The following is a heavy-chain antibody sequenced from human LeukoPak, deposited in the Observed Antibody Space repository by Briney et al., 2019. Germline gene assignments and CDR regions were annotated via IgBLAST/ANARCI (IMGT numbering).Heavy chain of an antibody. Sequence: SETLSLTCTVSGGSISSYYWGWIRQPPGKGLEWIGSIYYSGSTYYNPSLKSRVTISVDTSKNQFSLKLSSVTAADTAVYYCARAQGTSRWELLENWFDPWGQGTLVTVSS. J-gene: IGHJ5*02. D-gene: IGHD1-26*01. CDR2: IYYSGST. CDR1: GGSISSYY. CDR3: ARAQGTSRWELLENWFDP. V-gene: IGHV4-39*07.